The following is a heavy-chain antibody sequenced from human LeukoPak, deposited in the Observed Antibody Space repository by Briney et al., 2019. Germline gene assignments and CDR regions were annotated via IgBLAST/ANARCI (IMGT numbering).Heavy chain of an antibody. CDR1: GFTFSGYS. CDR2: ISTTSDYI. V-gene: IGHV3-21*01. CDR3: ARGGIYSQGFDY. D-gene: IGHD6-13*01. J-gene: IGHJ4*02. Sequence: GGSLRLSCAASGFTFSGYSMNWVRQAPGKGLEWVSSISTTSDYIHYADSLKGRVAISRDNAKNSLYLQMNSLRAEDTAIYYCARGGIYSQGFDYWGQGTLVTVSS.